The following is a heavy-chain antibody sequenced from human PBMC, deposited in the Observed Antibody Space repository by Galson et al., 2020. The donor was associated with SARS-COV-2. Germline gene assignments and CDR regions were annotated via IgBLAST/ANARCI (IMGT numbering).Heavy chain of an antibody. V-gene: IGHV3-30-3*01. D-gene: IGHD5-18*01. CDR2: ISYDGSNK. CDR3: ARVLVDTAMHDFPGY. Sequence: GGSLRLSCAASGFTFSNYAMHWVRQAPGKGLEWVAVISYDGSNKYYADSVKGRFTISRDNSKNTLYLQMNSLRAEDTAVYYCARVLVDTAMHDFPGYWGQGTLVTVSS. J-gene: IGHJ4*02. CDR1: GFTFSNYA.